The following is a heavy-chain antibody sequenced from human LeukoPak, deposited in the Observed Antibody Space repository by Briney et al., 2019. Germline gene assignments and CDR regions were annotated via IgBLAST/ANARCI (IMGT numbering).Heavy chain of an antibody. CDR1: GFTFSSYS. V-gene: IGHV3-48*01. D-gene: IGHD3-22*01. J-gene: IGHJ6*03. Sequence: PGGSLRLSCAASGFTFSSYSMNWVRQAPGKGLEWVSYISSSSSTIYYADSVKGRFTISRDNAKNSLCLQMNSLRAEDTAVYYCARDTYYYYDSSGPPAHYYMDVWGKGTTVTVSS. CDR2: ISSSSSTI. CDR3: ARDTYYYYDSSGPPAHYYMDV.